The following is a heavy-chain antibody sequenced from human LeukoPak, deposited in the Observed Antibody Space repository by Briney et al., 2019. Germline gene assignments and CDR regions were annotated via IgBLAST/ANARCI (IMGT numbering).Heavy chain of an antibody. CDR3: ARAVSSGWYQDY. D-gene: IGHD6-19*01. CDR1: GYTFTGYY. Sequence: ASVKVSCKASGYTFTGYYMHWVRQAPGQGLEWMGRTNPNSGGTNYAQKFQGRVTMTRDTSISTAYMELSRLRSDDTAVYYCARAVSSGWYQDYWGQGTLVTVSS. V-gene: IGHV1-2*06. CDR2: TNPNSGGT. J-gene: IGHJ4*02.